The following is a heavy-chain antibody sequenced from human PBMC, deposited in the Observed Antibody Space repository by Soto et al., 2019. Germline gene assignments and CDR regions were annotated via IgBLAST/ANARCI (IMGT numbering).Heavy chain of an antibody. CDR2: VYTGGSA. CDR3: ARVWGCHFDL. D-gene: IGHD7-27*01. J-gene: IGHJ2*01. V-gene: IGHV3-53*02. CDR1: GFTISSNY. Sequence: EVQLVETGGGLIQPGGSLRLSCAASGFTISSNYMSWVRQAPGKGLQWVSVVYTGGSANYSDSVKGRFTSSRDNSKNTLSLQVNSLRAEDTAVYYCARVWGCHFDLWGRGTLVTVSS.